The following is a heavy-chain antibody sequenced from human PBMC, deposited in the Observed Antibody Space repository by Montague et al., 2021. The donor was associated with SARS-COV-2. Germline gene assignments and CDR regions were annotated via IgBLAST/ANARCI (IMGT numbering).Heavy chain of an antibody. CDR2: IKQDGSEK. CDR3: VGGSGWLFDY. J-gene: IGHJ4*02. V-gene: IGHV3-7*04. CDR1: GLTFRSYW. Sequence: SLRLSCAASGLTFRSYWMNWVRQAPGKGLEWVANIKQDGSEKNYVDSVKGRFTISRDNAENSMYLQMNSLRAEDTALYYCVGGSGWLFDYWGQGTLVTVSS. D-gene: IGHD6-19*01.